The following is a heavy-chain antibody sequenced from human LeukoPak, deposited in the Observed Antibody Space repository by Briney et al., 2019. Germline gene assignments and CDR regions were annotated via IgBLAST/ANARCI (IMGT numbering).Heavy chain of an antibody. CDR2: ISGSGGSP. CDR1: GFTFSSYA. V-gene: IGHV3-23*01. Sequence: GGSLRLSCAASGFTFSSYAMNWVRQAPGKELEWVSAISGSGGSPYYADSVRGRFTISRDNSKNTLYLQMNSLRAEDTAVYYCAKERYCGSASCYGNWFDPWGQGTLVTVSS. J-gene: IGHJ5*02. CDR3: AKERYCGSASCYGNWFDP. D-gene: IGHD2-2*01.